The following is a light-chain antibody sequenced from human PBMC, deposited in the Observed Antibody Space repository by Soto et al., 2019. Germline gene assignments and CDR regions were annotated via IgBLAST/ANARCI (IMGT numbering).Light chain of an antibody. CDR1: SSDIGNSNG. Sequence: QSALTQPPSVHGSPGQSVAISCTGTSSDIGNSNGVSWYHQPPGTAPKLIIYDVTNRPSGVPDRFSGSKSGNTASLTISGLQAEDEGDYYCSSYTSSSTYVVGTGTK. J-gene: IGLJ1*01. CDR3: SSYTSSSTYV. CDR2: DVT. V-gene: IGLV2-18*02.